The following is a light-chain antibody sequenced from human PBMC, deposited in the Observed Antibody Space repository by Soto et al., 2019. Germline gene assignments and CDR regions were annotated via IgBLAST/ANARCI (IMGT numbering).Light chain of an antibody. V-gene: IGLV2-23*01. CDR3: CSYAGSSTLV. J-gene: IGLJ1*01. Sequence: QSVLTQPASVSGSPGQSITISCTGTSGDVGSYNLVSWYQQHPGKAPKLMIYEGSKRPSGVSNRFSGSKSGNTASLTISGLQAEDEADYYCCSYAGSSTLVFGTGTKVTVL. CDR2: EGS. CDR1: SGDVGSYNL.